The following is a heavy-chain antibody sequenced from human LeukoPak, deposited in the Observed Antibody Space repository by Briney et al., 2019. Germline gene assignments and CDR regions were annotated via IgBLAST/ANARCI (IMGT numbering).Heavy chain of an antibody. D-gene: IGHD1-26*01. CDR2: ISSSSSTV. V-gene: IGHV3-48*01. Sequence: GGSLRLSCAASGFTFSSYSMNWVRQAPGKGLEWVSYISSSSSTVYYADSVKGRFTISRDNAKNSLYLQMNSLRAEDTAVYYCAKDHADGSYYFDYWGQGTLVTVSS. CDR1: GFTFSSYS. CDR3: AKDHADGSYYFDY. J-gene: IGHJ4*02.